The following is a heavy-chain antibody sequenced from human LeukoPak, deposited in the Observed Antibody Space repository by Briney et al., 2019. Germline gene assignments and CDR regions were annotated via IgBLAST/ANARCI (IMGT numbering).Heavy chain of an antibody. CDR3: TTGYYDILTGYFSFDY. CDR2: IKTKTDGGTT. Sequence: GGSLRLSCAASGLTFSNAWMSWVRQAPGKGLEWVGRIKTKTDGGTTDYAAPVKGRFTISRDDSKNTLYLQMNSLKTEDTAVYFCTTGYYDILTGYFSFDYWGQGTLVTVSS. V-gene: IGHV3-15*01. D-gene: IGHD3-9*01. CDR1: GLTFSNAW. J-gene: IGHJ4*02.